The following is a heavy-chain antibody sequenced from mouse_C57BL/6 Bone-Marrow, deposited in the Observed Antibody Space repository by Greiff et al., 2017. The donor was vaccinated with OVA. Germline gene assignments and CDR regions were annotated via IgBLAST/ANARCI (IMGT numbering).Heavy chain of an antibody. CDR3: ARSTVVANYYAMDY. CDR1: GYSITSGYY. D-gene: IGHD1-1*01. CDR2: ISYDGSN. J-gene: IGHJ4*01. V-gene: IGHV3-6*01. Sequence: EVQLVESGPGLVKPSQSLSLTCSVTGYSITSGYYWNWIRQFPGNKLEWMGYISYDGSNNYNPSLKNRISITRDTSKNQFFLKLNSVTTEDTATYYCARSTVVANYYAMDYWGQGTSVTVSS.